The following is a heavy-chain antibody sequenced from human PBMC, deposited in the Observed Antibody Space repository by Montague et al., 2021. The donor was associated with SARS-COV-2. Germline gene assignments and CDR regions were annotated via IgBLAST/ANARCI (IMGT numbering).Heavy chain of an antibody. CDR2: TYDGVDAT. CDR3: ARRSAVPGSFDF. D-gene: IGHD3-3*01. V-gene: IGHV3-53*01. CDR1: GFAFRTKY. J-gene: IGHJ4*02. Sequence: SLRLSCAASGFAFRTKYLTWVRQAPGKVLEWVSVTYDGVDATYYXDSXHGRFTVSRDDSKNTLFLQMSSLRAEDTAVYYCARRSAVPGSFDFWGQGTLVTVSS.